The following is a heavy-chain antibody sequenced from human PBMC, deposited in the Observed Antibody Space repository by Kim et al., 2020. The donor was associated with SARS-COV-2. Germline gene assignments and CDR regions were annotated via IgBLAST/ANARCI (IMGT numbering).Heavy chain of an antibody. V-gene: IGHV3-30*02. D-gene: IGHD2-15*01. CDR3: AKGTGREDDAFDI. Sequence: AESVKVRFTIYRDKTKKSLYLKMNSVRAEDTAVYYCAKGTGREDDAFDIWGQGTMVTVSS. J-gene: IGHJ3*02.